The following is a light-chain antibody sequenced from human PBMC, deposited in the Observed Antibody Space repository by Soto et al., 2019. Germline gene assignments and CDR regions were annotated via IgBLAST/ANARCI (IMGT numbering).Light chain of an antibody. CDR1: QSVYHGSYYANY. CDR3: QQYYNTPHT. Sequence: DIVMTQSPDSLAVSLGERATINCKSSQSVYHGSYYANYYISWYQQKPGQPPKLLIYWASTRESGVPDRFSASGSGTDFTLTISSLQAEDVAIDYCQQYYNTPHTFGQGTRLEIK. V-gene: IGKV4-1*01. J-gene: IGKJ2*01. CDR2: WAS.